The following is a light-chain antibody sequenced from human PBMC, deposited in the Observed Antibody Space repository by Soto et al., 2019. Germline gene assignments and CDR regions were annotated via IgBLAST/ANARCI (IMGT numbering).Light chain of an antibody. CDR1: QSIGTY. V-gene: IGKV1-39*01. CDR2: SAS. CDR3: QQSHSTPRT. Sequence: DIQMTQSPSSLSASVGDRVTITCRASQSIGTYLHWYQQKPGRAPELLIYSASSLESGVPSRFSGSGSGTDFTLTISSLKPEDCATYYCQQSHSTPRTFGQGTKVEIK. J-gene: IGKJ1*01.